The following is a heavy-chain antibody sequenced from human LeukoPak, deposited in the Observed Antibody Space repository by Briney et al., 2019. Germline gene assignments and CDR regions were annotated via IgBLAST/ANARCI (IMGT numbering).Heavy chain of an antibody. CDR2: IRYDGSHK. Sequence: GVSLRLSCAVSGFTFNSYGMHWVRQAPGKGLEWVAFIRYDGSHKYYADSVKGRFTISRDNSKNTLYLQMNSLRADDTAVYYCAKGDNDYGSGTYPDYWGQGTLVTVSS. CDR1: GFTFNSYG. V-gene: IGHV3-30*02. CDR3: AKGDNDYGSGTYPDY. J-gene: IGHJ4*02. D-gene: IGHD3-10*01.